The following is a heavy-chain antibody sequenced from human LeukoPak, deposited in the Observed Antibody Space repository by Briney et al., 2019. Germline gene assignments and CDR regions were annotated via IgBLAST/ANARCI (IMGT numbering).Heavy chain of an antibody. CDR2: ISFDGSNK. V-gene: IGHV3-30*18. J-gene: IGHJ3*02. Sequence: GRSLRLSCAASGFTFSSYGIHWVRQAPGKGLEWVAVISFDGSNKYYADSVKGRFTISRDNSKNTLYLQMNSLRAEDTAVYYCAKGDLGYCRSTSCPDAFDIWGQGTMVTVSS. D-gene: IGHD2-2*01. CDR3: AKGDLGYCRSTSCPDAFDI. CDR1: GFTFSSYG.